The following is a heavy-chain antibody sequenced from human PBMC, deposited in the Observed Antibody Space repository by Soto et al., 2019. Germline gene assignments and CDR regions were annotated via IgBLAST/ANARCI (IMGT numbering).Heavy chain of an antibody. CDR1: GYTFTGYY. D-gene: IGHD2-15*01. CDR2: INPNSGGT. V-gene: IGHV1-2*04. J-gene: IGHJ6*02. CDR3: ARAGSHPTGYCSGGSCYYGMDV. Sequence: GASVKVSCKASGYTFTGYYMHWVRQAPGQGLEWMGWINPNSGGTNYAQKFQGWVTMTRDTSISTAYMELSRLRSDDTAVYYCARAGSHPTGYCSGGSCYYGMDVWGQGTTVTVSS.